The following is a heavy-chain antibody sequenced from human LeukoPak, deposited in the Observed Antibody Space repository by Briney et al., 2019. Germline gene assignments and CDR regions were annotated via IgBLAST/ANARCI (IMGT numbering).Heavy chain of an antibody. Sequence: SETLSLTCAVSGGSISSSNWWSWVRQPPGKGLEWIGEIYHSGSTNYNPSLKSRVTISVDKSKNQFSLKLSSVTAADTAVYYCARDLGDYDLEHAFDIWGQGTMVTVSS. D-gene: IGHD4-17*01. V-gene: IGHV4-4*02. CDR2: IYHSGST. J-gene: IGHJ3*02. CDR3: ARDLGDYDLEHAFDI. CDR1: GGSISSSNW.